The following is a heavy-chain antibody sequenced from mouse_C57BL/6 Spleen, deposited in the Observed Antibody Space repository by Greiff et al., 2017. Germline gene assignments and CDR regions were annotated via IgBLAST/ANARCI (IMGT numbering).Heavy chain of an antibody. Sequence: AQLQQSGPELVKPGASVKISCKASGYAFSSSWMNWVKQRPGKGLEWIGRIYPGDGDTNYNGKFKGKATLTADKSSSTAYMQLSSLTSEDSAVYYCARGDLFDVWGKGTTLTVSS. CDR2: IYPGDGDT. V-gene: IGHV1-82*01. J-gene: IGHJ1*03. CDR3: ARGDLFDV. CDR1: GYAFSSSW.